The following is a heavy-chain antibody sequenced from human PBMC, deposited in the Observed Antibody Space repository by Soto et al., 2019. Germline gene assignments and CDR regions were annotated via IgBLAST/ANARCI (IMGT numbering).Heavy chain of an antibody. CDR1: GYTFTSSG. CDR2: ISAYNGNT. D-gene: IGHD3-3*01. J-gene: IGHJ6*02. CDR3: ARDVVTIFGVVIPGYYGMDV. V-gene: IGHV1-18*01. Sequence: ASVTVSYMASGYTFTSSGISLVRQAPGQGLEWMGWISAYNGNTNYAQKLQGRVTMTTDTSTSTAYMELRSLRSDDTAVYYCARDVVTIFGVVIPGYYGMDVWGQGTTVTVSS.